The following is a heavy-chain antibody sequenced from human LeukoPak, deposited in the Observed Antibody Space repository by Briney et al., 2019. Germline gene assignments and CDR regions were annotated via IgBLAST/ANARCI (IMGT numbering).Heavy chain of an antibody. J-gene: IGHJ4*02. V-gene: IGHV4-59*01. CDR1: GGSISSCY. Sequence: SETLSLTCTVSGGSISSCYWSWIRQPPGKGLEWIGYIYYSGSTNYNPSLKSRVTISVDTSKNQFSLKLSSVTAADTAVYYCARDPGIAVAGTIFDYWGQGTLVTVSS. CDR3: ARDPGIAVAGTIFDY. CDR2: IYYSGST. D-gene: IGHD6-19*01.